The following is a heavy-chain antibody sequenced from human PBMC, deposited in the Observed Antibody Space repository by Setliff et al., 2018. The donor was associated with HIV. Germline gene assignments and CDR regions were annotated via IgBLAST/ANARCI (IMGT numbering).Heavy chain of an antibody. D-gene: IGHD5-12*01. V-gene: IGHV4-59*01. CDR2: IYYSGST. CDR1: GGSISSNY. Sequence: SETLSLTCTVSGGSISSNYWSWIRLPPGKGLEWIGNIYYSGSTNYNPSLESRITISVDTSKNQFSLKLSSVTAADTAVYYCARDGYISDAFDVWGHGTMVTVSS. J-gene: IGHJ3*01. CDR3: ARDGYISDAFDV.